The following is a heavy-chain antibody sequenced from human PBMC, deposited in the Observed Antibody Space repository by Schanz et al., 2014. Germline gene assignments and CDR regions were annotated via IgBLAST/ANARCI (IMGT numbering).Heavy chain of an antibody. D-gene: IGHD3-10*01. V-gene: IGHV3-33*08. Sequence: QVQLVESGGGVVQPGRSLRLSCAASGFNFSSYGMHWVRQAPGKGLEWVAVIWHDGSGKYYADSVKGRFTISRDNSKNTLYLEMNSLRAEDTAVYFCARDRAAGYYDSGMSYYYYGMDVWGQGTTVTVSS. J-gene: IGHJ6*02. CDR1: GFNFSSYG. CDR2: IWHDGSGK. CDR3: ARDRAAGYYDSGMSYYYYGMDV.